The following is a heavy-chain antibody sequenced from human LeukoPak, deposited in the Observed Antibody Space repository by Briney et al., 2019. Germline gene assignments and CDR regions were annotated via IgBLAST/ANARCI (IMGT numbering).Heavy chain of an antibody. D-gene: IGHD2-2*01. CDR2: ISVYNGNT. CDR1: GFTFSELS. Sequence: ASVKVSCKVSGFTFSELSMGWVRQAPGQGLEWMGWISVYNGNTNYAQNLQGRVTMTTDTSTSTAYMDLRSLRSDDTAVYYCARVVIVVPAAPGSYYMDVWGKGTTVTVSS. CDR3: ARVVIVVPAAPGSYYMDV. V-gene: IGHV1-18*01. J-gene: IGHJ6*03.